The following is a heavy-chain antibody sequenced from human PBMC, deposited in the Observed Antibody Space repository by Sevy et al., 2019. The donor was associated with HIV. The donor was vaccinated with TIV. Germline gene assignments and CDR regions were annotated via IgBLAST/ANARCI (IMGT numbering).Heavy chain of an antibody. Sequence: ASVKVSCKTSGYTFAAYYIHWVRRAPRQGLEWLGWIYPNGGDTTYAQKFQGRVTVTMSTSINTVYMELTRLRSDDTAVYYCARGKREEWLLYLDNWGPGTLVTVSS. CDR1: GYTFAAYY. J-gene: IGHJ4*02. CDR2: IYPNGGDT. D-gene: IGHD3-3*01. CDR3: ARGKREEWLLYLDN. V-gene: IGHV1-2*02.